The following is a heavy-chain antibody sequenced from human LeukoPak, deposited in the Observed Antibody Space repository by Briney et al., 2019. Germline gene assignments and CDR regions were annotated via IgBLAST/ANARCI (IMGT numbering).Heavy chain of an antibody. CDR3: AKGMSATSGYLELEY. CDR1: GFTFGNYA. V-gene: IGHV3-30-3*01. D-gene: IGHD3-22*01. Sequence: GGSLRLSCAASGFTFGNYAIHWVRQAPGKGLEWVSFISHDGSDKYYADSVKGRFTISRDNSKNTLYLQMDSLRAEDTAVYYCAKGMSATSGYLELEYWGQGTLVTVSS. J-gene: IGHJ4*02. CDR2: ISHDGSDK.